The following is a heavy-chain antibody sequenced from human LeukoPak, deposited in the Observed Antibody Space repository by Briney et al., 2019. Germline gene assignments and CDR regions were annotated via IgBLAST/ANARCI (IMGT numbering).Heavy chain of an antibody. D-gene: IGHD5-18*01. Sequence: GGTLRLSCAASGFTFSSYGMSWVRQAPGKGLVWVSRINSDGSSTSYADSVKGRFTISRDNAKNSLYLQMNSLRAEDTALYYCAKDMRAMVTGPFDYWGQGTLVTVSS. J-gene: IGHJ4*02. CDR3: AKDMRAMVTGPFDY. CDR1: GFTFSSYG. V-gene: IGHV3-74*01. CDR2: INSDGSST.